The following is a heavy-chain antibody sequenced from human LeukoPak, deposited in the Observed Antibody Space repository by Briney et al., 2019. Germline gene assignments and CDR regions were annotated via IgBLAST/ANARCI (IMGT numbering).Heavy chain of an antibody. CDR2: IYYSGST. V-gene: IGHV4-61*01. D-gene: IGHD2-2*01. Sequence: PSETLSLTCTVSGGSISSGSYYWSWIRQPPGKGLEWIGYIYYSGSTNYNPSLKSRVTISVDTSKNQFSLKLSSVTAADTAVYYCALHYQLLSHSAFDIWGQGTMVTVSS. J-gene: IGHJ3*02. CDR3: ALHYQLLSHSAFDI. CDR1: GGSISSGSYY.